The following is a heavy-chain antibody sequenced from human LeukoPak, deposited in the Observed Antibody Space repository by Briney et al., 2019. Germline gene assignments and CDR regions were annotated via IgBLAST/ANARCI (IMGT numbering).Heavy chain of an antibody. CDR2: ISWNSGSI. Sequence: PGGSLRLSCGASGFTFDDYAMHWGPQAPGKGLEGVSGISWNSGSIGYADSVKGRFTISRDNAKNSLYLQMNSLRAEDTAVYYCAELGITMIGGVWGKGTTVTISS. V-gene: IGHV3-9*01. CDR3: AELGITMIGGV. D-gene: IGHD3-10*02. CDR1: GFTFDDYA. J-gene: IGHJ6*04.